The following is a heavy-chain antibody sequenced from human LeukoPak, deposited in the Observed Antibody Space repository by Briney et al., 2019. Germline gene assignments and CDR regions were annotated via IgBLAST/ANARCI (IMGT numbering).Heavy chain of an antibody. Sequence: GGSLRLSCAASGFTFSSYWMHWVRQAPGKGLVWVSRINSDGSSTSYADSVKGRFTISRDSAKNTLYLQMNSLRAEDTAVYYCAQGHLWFGELLEGYWGQGTLVTVSS. J-gene: IGHJ4*02. CDR3: AQGHLWFGELLEGY. CDR1: GFTFSSYW. V-gene: IGHV3-74*01. CDR2: INSDGSST. D-gene: IGHD3-10*01.